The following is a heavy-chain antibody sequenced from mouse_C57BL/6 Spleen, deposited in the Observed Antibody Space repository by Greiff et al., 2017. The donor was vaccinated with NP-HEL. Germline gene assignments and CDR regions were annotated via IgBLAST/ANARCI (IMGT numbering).Heavy chain of an antibody. Sequence: ESGAELVRPGASVKLSCTASGFNIKDDYMHWVKQRPEQGLEWIGWIDPENGDTEYASKFQGKATITADTSSNTAYLQLSSLTSEDTAVYYCTTGDGSSYDAMDYWGQGTSVTVSS. J-gene: IGHJ4*01. V-gene: IGHV14-4*01. D-gene: IGHD1-1*01. CDR3: TTGDGSSYDAMDY. CDR2: IDPENGDT. CDR1: GFNIKDDY.